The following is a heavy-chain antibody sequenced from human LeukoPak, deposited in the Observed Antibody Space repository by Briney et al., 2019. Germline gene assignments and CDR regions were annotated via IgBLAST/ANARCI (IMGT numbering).Heavy chain of an antibody. CDR2: ISGSGGST. Sequence: GGSLRLSCAASGFTFSSYAMSRVRQAPGKGLEWVSAISGSGGSTYYADSVKGRFTISRDNSKNTLYLQMNSLRAEDTAVYYCAKDGLYSSGIFDYWGQGTLVTVSS. V-gene: IGHV3-23*01. CDR1: GFTFSSYA. CDR3: AKDGLYSSGIFDY. J-gene: IGHJ4*02. D-gene: IGHD6-19*01.